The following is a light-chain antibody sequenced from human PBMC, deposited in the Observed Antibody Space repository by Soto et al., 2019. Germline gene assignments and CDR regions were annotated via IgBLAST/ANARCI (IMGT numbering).Light chain of an antibody. CDR3: QRGKT. CDR2: DGS. Sequence: DIQMTQSPSSLSASVGDRVTITCRTSQSSRTYLNWYQQKPGKAPKLLIYDGSTLQSGAPSRFSGSGSGTDFTLTISSLQPEDFAAYYCQRGKTFGQGTKVEVK. CDR1: QSSRTY. J-gene: IGKJ1*01. V-gene: IGKV1-39*01.